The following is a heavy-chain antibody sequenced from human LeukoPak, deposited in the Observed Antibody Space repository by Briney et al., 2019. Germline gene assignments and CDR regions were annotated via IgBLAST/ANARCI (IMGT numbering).Heavy chain of an antibody. Sequence: GASVKVSCKASGYTFTSYDINWVRQATGQGLEWMGWMNPNSGNTGYAQKFQGRVTMTRNTSISTAYMELSSLRSEDTAVYYCARVVDSATGGATHFDYWGQGTLVTVSS. J-gene: IGHJ4*02. V-gene: IGHV1-8*01. CDR3: ARVVDSATGGATHFDY. CDR1: GYTFTSYD. D-gene: IGHD1-26*01. CDR2: MNPNSGNT.